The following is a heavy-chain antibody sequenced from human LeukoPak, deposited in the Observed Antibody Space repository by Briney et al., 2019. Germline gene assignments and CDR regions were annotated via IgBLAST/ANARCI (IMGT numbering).Heavy chain of an antibody. CDR2: INANSGDT. D-gene: IGHD2-15*01. CDR3: ARAPVEAGSEGDNWFDP. V-gene: IGHV1-2*02. CDR1: GYTFTGYY. Sequence: GASVKVSCKASGYTFTGYYMHWVRQAPGQGLECMGWINANSGDTNFAQTFQGRLTMTRDTSISTAYMELSSLRSDDTAVYYCARAPVEAGSEGDNWFDPWGQGTLVTVSS. J-gene: IGHJ5*02.